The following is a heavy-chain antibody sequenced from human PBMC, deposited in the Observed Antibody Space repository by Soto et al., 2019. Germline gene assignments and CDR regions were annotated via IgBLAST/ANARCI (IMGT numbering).Heavy chain of an antibody. CDR1: GDMFVTYG. D-gene: IGHD3-10*01. J-gene: IGHJ4*02. V-gene: IGHV1-18*01. Sequence: GASVKVSCKASGDMFVTYGINWVRQAPGQGLEWMGWISAYNGNTKYAQNLQGRVTMTTDASTSTAYMEMRSLRSDDTAVYYCARDLDGSGSYYTDYWGPGTLVTVSS. CDR3: ARDLDGSGSYYTDY. CDR2: ISAYNGNT.